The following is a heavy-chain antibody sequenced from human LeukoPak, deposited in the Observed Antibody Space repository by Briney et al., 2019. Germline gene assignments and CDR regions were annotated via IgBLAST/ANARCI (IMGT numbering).Heavy chain of an antibody. V-gene: IGHV1-8*03. CDR1: GYIFTTYD. CDR3: ARRKFLGWFDP. J-gene: IGHJ5*02. CDR2: LNPNNGNA. D-gene: IGHD7-27*01. Sequence: GASVKVSCKASGYIFTTYDIGWVRQATGQGLEWMGWLNPNNGNAGYAQKFQGRVTISRNTSISTAYMELSSQRSDDTAIYYCARRKFLGWFDPWGQGTLVTVPS.